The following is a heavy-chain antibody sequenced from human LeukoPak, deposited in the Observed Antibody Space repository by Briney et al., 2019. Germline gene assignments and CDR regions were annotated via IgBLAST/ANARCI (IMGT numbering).Heavy chain of an antibody. CDR3: AKSHDSSGSDY. Sequence: GGSLRLSCAASGFTFNSYAMSWVRQAPGKGLEWVSAISGSGGSTYYADSVKGRFTISRDNSKNTLYMQMNSLRAEDTAVYYCAKSHDSSGSDYWGQGTLVTVSS. V-gene: IGHV3-23*01. D-gene: IGHD3-22*01. J-gene: IGHJ4*02. CDR1: GFTFNSYA. CDR2: ISGSGGST.